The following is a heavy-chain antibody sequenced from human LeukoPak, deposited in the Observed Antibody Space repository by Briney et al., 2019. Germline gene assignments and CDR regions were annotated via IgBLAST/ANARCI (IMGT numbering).Heavy chain of an antibody. D-gene: IGHD2-2*01. V-gene: IGHV1-2*02. Sequence: ASVKVSCKASAYTSTGYYMHWVRQAPGQGLEWMGWINPNSGGTNYAQKFQGRVTMTRDTSISTAYMELSRLRSDDTAVYYCARDNCSSTSCYAGGLNFDYWGQGTLVTVSS. CDR3: ARDNCSSTSCYAGGLNFDY. CDR1: AYTSTGYY. J-gene: IGHJ4*02. CDR2: INPNSGGT.